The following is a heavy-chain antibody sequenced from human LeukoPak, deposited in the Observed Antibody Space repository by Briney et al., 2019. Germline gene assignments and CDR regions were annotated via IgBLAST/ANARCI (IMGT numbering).Heavy chain of an antibody. CDR3: ARELSGRYPGAFAY. D-gene: IGHD1-26*01. CDR1: GSTFSDHY. V-gene: IGHV3-72*01. CDR2: TRNKANTYTT. Sequence: HPGGSLRLSCAASGSTFSDHYMDWVRQAPGKGLEWVGRTRNKANTYTTAYAASVKGRFTISRDDSKNSLYLQMNSLKTEDTAVYYCARELSGRYPGAFAYWGQGTLVTVSS. J-gene: IGHJ4*02.